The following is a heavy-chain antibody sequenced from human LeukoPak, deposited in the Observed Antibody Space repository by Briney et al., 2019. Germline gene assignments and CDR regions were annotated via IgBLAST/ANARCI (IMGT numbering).Heavy chain of an antibody. D-gene: IGHD4-17*01. CDR1: GFTCSGSA. CDR3: ARGEYGDQPPHVMDV. V-gene: IGHV3-48*04. J-gene: IGHJ6*03. Sequence: HPGGSLRLSCAASGFTCSGSAMHWVRQASGKGLEWVSYISSSGSTIYYADSVKGRFTISRDNAKNSLYLQMNSLRAEDTAVYYCARGEYGDQPPHVMDVWGKGTTVTVSS. CDR2: ISSSGSTI.